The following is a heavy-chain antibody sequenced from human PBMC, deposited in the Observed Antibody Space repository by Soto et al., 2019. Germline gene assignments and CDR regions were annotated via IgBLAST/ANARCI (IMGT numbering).Heavy chain of an antibody. CDR2: IYPGDPDT. CDR1: GYSFTSYW. V-gene: IGHV5-51*01. J-gene: IGHJ3*02. CDR3: ARRYDFWSGYPLWAFDI. Sequence: GESLKISCKGSGYSFTSYWIGWVRQMPGKGLEWMGIIYPGDPDTRYSPSFQGQVTISADKSISTAYLQWSSLKASDTAMYYCARRYDFWSGYPLWAFDIWGQGTMVTVSS. D-gene: IGHD3-3*01.